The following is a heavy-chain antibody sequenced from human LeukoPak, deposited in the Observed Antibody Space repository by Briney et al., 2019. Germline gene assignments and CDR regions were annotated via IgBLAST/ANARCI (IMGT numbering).Heavy chain of an antibody. J-gene: IGHJ4*02. Sequence: HPGGSLRLTCAASGFTFSSYGMHWVRQAPGKGLEWVAFIRYDGSNKYYADSVKGRFTISRDNSKNTLYLQMNSLRAEDTAVYYCAKHDSIAAAGFDYWGQGTLVTVSS. CDR2: IRYDGSNK. CDR3: AKHDSIAAAGFDY. CDR1: GFTFSSYG. V-gene: IGHV3-30*02. D-gene: IGHD6-13*01.